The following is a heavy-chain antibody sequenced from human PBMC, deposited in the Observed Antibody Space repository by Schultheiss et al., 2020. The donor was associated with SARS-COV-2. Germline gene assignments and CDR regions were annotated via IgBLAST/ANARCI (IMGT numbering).Heavy chain of an antibody. CDR3: ARSTYYYGSGSYYGGWYFDL. J-gene: IGHJ2*01. CDR1: GASISSSSYY. CDR2: IYYSGST. D-gene: IGHD3-10*01. V-gene: IGHV4-31*03. Sequence: SETLSLTCTVSGASISSSSYYWDWIRQPPGKGLEWIGYIYYSGSTYYNPSLKSRVTISVDTSKNQFSLKLSSVTAADTAVYYCARSTYYYGSGSYYGGWYFDLWGRGTLVTVSS.